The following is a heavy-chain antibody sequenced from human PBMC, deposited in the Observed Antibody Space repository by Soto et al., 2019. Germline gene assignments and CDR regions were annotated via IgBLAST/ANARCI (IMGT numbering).Heavy chain of an antibody. V-gene: IGHV3-30-3*02. CDR1: GFTFSSYA. Sequence: GGSLRLSCAASGFTFSSYAMHWVRQAPGKGLEWVAVISYDGSNKYYADSVKGRFTVSRDNSKNTLYLQMNSLRVEDTAVYYCAKLRYFDWSSYNWFEYWGQGT. J-gene: IGHJ5*01. D-gene: IGHD3-9*01. CDR3: AKLRYFDWSSYNWFEY. CDR2: ISYDGSNK.